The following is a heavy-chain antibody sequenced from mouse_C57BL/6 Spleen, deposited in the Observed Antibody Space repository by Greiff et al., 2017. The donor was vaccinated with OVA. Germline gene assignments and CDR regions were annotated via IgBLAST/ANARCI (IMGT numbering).Heavy chain of an antibody. CDR3: ARGGSWYFDV. V-gene: IGHV1-52*01. D-gene: IGHD3-1*01. Sequence: VKLQQPGAELVRPGSSVKLSCKASGYTFTSYWMHWVKQRPIQGLEWIGNIDPSDSETHYNQKFKDKATLTVDKSSSTAYMQLSSLTSEDSAVYYCARGGSWYFDVWGTGTTVTVSS. CDR1: GYTFTSYW. J-gene: IGHJ1*03. CDR2: IDPSDSET.